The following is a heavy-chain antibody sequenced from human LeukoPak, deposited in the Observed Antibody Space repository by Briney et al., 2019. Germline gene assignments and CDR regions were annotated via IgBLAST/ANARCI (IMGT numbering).Heavy chain of an antibody. CDR1: GGSFSGYY. CDR2: INHSGST. Sequence: KTSETLSLTCAVYGGSFSGYYWSWIRQPPGKGLEWIGEINHSGSTNYNPSLKSRVTISVATSKNQFSLKLSSVTAADTAVYYCARTHPYDFWSGYYRQLFPYFDYWGQGTLVTVSS. V-gene: IGHV4-34*01. J-gene: IGHJ4*02. D-gene: IGHD3-3*01. CDR3: ARTHPYDFWSGYYRQLFPYFDY.